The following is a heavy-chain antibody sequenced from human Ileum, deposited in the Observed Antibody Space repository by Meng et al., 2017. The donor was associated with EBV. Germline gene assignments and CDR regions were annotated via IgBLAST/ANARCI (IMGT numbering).Heavy chain of an antibody. J-gene: IGHJ4*02. CDR2: IEYSGSA. CDR1: GGSVATTSDN. CDR3: ARGSTFILVD. V-gene: IGHV4-61*03. Sequence: QVQLQESGPGLVKPSETLSLTCPVSGGSVATTSDNWSWLRQPPGKGLEWIGYIEYSGSAKYNPSLQSRVDMSVDTSKNHFSLKLRSVTAADTGLYYCARGSTFILVDWGQGTLVTVSS. D-gene: IGHD3-22*01.